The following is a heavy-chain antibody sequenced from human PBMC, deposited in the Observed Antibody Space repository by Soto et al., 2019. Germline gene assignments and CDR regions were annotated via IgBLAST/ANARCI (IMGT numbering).Heavy chain of an antibody. CDR1: CGSFSGYY. J-gene: IGHJ5*02. CDR2: INHSGST. V-gene: IGHV4-34*01. D-gene: IGHD3-22*01. Sequence: SETLSLTCAVYCGSFSGYYWSWIRQPPGKGLEWIGEINHSGSTNYNPSLKSRVTISVDTSKNQFSLKLSSVTAADTAVYYCARCDSSGYWFDPWGQGTLVTVSS. CDR3: ARCDSSGYWFDP.